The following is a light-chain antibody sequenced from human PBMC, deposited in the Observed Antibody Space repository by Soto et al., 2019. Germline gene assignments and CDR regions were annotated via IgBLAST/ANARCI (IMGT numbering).Light chain of an antibody. CDR3: QQCNSYSSWA. CDR2: KAS. J-gene: IGKJ1*01. V-gene: IGKV1-5*03. CDR1: QSITSY. Sequence: IQLTQSPSSLYASVGDRVTITCRASQSITSYLHWYQQKPGKAPKLLIYKASSLASGVPSRFSGSGSGTEFTLTISSLEPEDFATYYCQQCNSYSSWAFGHGTKVDIK.